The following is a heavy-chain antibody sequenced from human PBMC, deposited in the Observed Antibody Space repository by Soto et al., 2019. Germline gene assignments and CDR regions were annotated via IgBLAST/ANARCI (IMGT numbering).Heavy chain of an antibody. CDR2: INAGNGNT. Sequence: ASVKVSCKASGYTFTSYAMHWVRQAPGQRLEWMGWINAGNGNTKYSQKFQGRVTITRDTSASTAYMELSSLRSEDTAVYYCAREDLDRGCSYGYFDYWGQGTLVTVSS. V-gene: IGHV1-3*01. CDR3: AREDLDRGCSYGYFDY. J-gene: IGHJ4*02. D-gene: IGHD5-18*01. CDR1: GYTFTSYA.